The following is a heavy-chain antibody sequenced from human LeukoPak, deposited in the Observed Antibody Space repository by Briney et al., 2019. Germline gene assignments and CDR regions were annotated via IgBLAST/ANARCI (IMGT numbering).Heavy chain of an antibody. CDR2: ISSNSSYI. Sequence: PGGSLRLSCAASGFTFSSYSMNWVRQAPGKGLEWVSSISSNSSYIYYADSVKGRFTISRDNAKNSLYLQMNSLRAEDTAVYYCARAGRGPYYYYYYMDVWGKGTTVTVSS. CDR3: ARAGRGPYYYYYYMDV. CDR1: GFTFSSYS. V-gene: IGHV3-21*01. D-gene: IGHD2-8*02. J-gene: IGHJ6*03.